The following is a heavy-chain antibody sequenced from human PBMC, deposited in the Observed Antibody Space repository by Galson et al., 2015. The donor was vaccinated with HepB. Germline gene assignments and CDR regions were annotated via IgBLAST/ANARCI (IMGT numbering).Heavy chain of an antibody. D-gene: IGHD6-13*01. CDR2: IIPIFGTA. CDR1: GGTFSSYA. CDR3: ASAPPGIAAAGRFDY. J-gene: IGHJ4*02. Sequence: SVKVSCKASGGTFSSYAISWVRQAPGQGLEWMGGIIPIFGTANYAQKFQGRVTITADKSTSTAYMELSSLRSEDTAVYYCASAPPGIAAAGRFDYWGQGTLVTVSS. V-gene: IGHV1-69*06.